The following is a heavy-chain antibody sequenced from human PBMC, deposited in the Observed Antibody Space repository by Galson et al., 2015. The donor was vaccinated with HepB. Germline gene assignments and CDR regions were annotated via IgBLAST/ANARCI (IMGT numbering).Heavy chain of an antibody. Sequence: SLRLSCAASGFTFSNYSMNWVRQAPGKGLEWVSLISRSSSYIYYADSLKGRFTISRDDAKNSLYLQMNSLRAEDTAVYYCARDFHSNYGVWGYWGQGTLVTVSS. CDR2: ISRSSSYI. CDR3: ARDFHSNYGVWGY. D-gene: IGHD4-11*01. V-gene: IGHV3-21*01. CDR1: GFTFSNYS. J-gene: IGHJ4*02.